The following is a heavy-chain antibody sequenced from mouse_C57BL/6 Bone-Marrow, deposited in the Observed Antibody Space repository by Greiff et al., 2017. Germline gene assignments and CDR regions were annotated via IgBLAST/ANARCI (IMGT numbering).Heavy chain of an antibody. J-gene: IGHJ2*01. V-gene: IGHV1-50*01. CDR1: GYTFTSYW. D-gene: IGHD3-2*02. Sequence: QVQLQQPGAELVTPGASVKLSCKASGYTFTSYWMQWVKQRPGQGLEWIGEIDPSDSYTNYNQKFKGKATLTVDTSSSTAYMQLSSLTSEDSAVYYCARSTGYVDYFDYWGQGTTLTVSS. CDR3: ARSTGYVDYFDY. CDR2: IDPSDSYT.